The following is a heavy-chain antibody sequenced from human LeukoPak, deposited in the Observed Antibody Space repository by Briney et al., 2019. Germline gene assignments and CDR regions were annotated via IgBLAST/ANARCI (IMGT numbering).Heavy chain of an antibody. Sequence: KPSEILYLTSTVAGGSIISYYWSWIRQPLTKGLAWICNIFYTGSTKYNPSLKSRVIISVDTSKNQFSLKLSSVTAADTAMYCCARSVHYYYDSASYGVAFDVWGQGTLVTVSS. CDR1: GGSIISYY. CDR2: IFYTGST. V-gene: IGHV4-59*01. D-gene: IGHD3-22*01. CDR3: ARSVHYYYDSASYGVAFDV. J-gene: IGHJ3*01.